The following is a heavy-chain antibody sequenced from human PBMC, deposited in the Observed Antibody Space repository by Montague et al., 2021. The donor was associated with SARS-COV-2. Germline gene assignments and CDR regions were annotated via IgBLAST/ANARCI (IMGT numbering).Heavy chain of an antibody. CDR1: GFTFSSYE. CDR2: ISSSGSTI. D-gene: IGHD3-3*01. J-gene: IGHJ3*02. V-gene: IGHV3-48*03. CDR3: ARVAYDFWSGLSWGAFDI. Sequence: SLRFSCAASGFTFSSYEMNWVRQAPGKGLEWVSYISSSGSTIYYADSVKGRFTISRDNAKNSLYLQMNSLRAEDTAVYYCARVAYDFWSGLSWGAFDIWGQGTMVTVSS.